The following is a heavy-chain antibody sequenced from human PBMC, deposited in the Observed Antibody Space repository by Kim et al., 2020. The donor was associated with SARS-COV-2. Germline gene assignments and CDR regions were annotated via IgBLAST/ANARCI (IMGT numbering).Heavy chain of an antibody. Sequence: SVKVSCKASGGTFSSYAISWVRQAPGQGLEWMGRIIPILGIANYAQKFQGRVTITADKSTSTAYMELSSLRSEDTAVYYCARAEVVAATLRGQGTYFDYWGQGTLVTVSS. CDR2: IIPILGIA. V-gene: IGHV1-69*04. D-gene: IGHD2-15*01. J-gene: IGHJ4*02. CDR1: GGTFSSYA. CDR3: ARAEVVAATLRGQGTYFDY.